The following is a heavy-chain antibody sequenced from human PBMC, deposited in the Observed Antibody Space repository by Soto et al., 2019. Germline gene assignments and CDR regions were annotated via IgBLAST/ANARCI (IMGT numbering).Heavy chain of an antibody. CDR1: GGSFSGYY. J-gene: IGHJ5*02. CDR3: ARGGIVVVRARGWFDP. Sequence: QVQLQQWGAGLLKPSETLSLTCAVYGGSFSGYYWSWIRQPPGKGLEWIGEINHSGSTNYNPSLKSRVTISXXTXKXXFSQKLSSVTAAATAVYYCARGGIVVVRARGWFDPWGQGTLVTVSS. D-gene: IGHD2-2*01. CDR2: INHSGST. V-gene: IGHV4-34*01.